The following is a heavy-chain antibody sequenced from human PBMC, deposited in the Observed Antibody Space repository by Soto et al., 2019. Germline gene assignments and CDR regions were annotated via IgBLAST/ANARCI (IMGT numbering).Heavy chain of an antibody. D-gene: IGHD3-10*01. CDR1: GYTFTSYD. V-gene: IGHV1-8*01. CDR2: MNPNSGNT. Sequence: ASVKVSCKASGYTFTSYDINWVRQATGQGLEWMGWMNPNSGNTGYAQKFQGRVTMTRNTSISTAYMELSSLRSEDTAVYYCATLWFGELLTPARAVWGKGTTVTVSS. CDR3: ATLWFGELLTPARAV. J-gene: IGHJ6*04.